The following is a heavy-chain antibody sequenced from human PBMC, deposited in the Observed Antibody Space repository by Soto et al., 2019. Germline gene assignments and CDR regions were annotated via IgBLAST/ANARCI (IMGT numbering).Heavy chain of an antibody. V-gene: IGHV4-39*01. D-gene: IGHD2-2*01. CDR1: GDSITSTSYY. J-gene: IGHJ4*02. CDR2: IYYSGST. CDR3: AVEPLGYCINTNCFFPKTSYYFDY. Sequence: PSETLSLTCTVSGDSITSTSYYWGWIRQPPGKGLEWIGSIYYSGSTYYNPSLKSRVTVSVDTSKNQFSLKLSSVTAADTAVYYCAVEPLGYCINTNCFFPKTSYYFDYWGQGTLVTVSS.